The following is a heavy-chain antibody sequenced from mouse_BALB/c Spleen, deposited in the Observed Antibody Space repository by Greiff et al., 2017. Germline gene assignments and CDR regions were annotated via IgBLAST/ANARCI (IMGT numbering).Heavy chain of an antibody. CDR3: ARDYRYDEGIWFAY. V-gene: IGHV1-14*01. D-gene: IGHD2-14*01. J-gene: IGHJ3*01. CDR1: GYTFTSYV. Sequence: VHVKQSGPELVKPGASVKMSCKASGYTFTSYVMHWVKQKPGQGLEWIGYINPYNDGTKYNEKFKGKATLTSDKSSSTAYMELSSLTSEDSAVYYCARDYRYDEGIWFAYWGQGTLVTVSA. CDR2: INPYNDGT.